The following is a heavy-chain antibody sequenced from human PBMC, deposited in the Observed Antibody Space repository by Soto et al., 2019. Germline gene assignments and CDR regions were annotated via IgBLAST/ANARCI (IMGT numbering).Heavy chain of an antibody. CDR1: GYTFTSYG. J-gene: IGHJ4*02. V-gene: IGHV1-18*01. CDR2: ISAYNGDT. Sequence: ASVKVSCKASGYTFTSYGISWVRQAPGQGLEWMGWISAYNGDTNYAQKLQGRVTMTTDTSTSTAYMELRSLRSDDTAVYYCARSRGSRVPTIWSGSWDFDYWGQGTLVTVSS. CDR3: ARSRGSRVPTIWSGSWDFDY. D-gene: IGHD3-3*01.